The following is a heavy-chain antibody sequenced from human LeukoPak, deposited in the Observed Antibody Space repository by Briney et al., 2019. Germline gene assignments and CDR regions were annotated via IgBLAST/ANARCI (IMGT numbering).Heavy chain of an antibody. CDR3: AREGYYDSSGSNREGFDY. CDR2: INPRGGIT. V-gene: IGHV1-46*01. D-gene: IGHD3-22*01. J-gene: IGHJ4*02. Sequence: ASVKVSCKAYGYTFTSYYIHWERQAHGQGLEWMGIINPRGGITSYAQKVQGRVTMTRDTATSTVYMDLSSLRSEDTAVYYCAREGYYDSSGSNREGFDYWGQGTLVTVSS. CDR1: GYTFTSYY.